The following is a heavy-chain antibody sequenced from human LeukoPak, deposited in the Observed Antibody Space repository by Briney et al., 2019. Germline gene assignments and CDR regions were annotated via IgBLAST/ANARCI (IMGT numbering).Heavy chain of an antibody. Sequence: SETLSLTYTVSGGSISSYYWSWIRQPPGKGLEWIGYIYYSGSTNYNPSLKSRVTISVDTSKNQFSLKLSSVTAADTAVYYCARGAGLDDSSGYPDAFDIWGQGTMVTVSS. J-gene: IGHJ3*02. CDR2: IYYSGST. CDR1: GGSISSYY. V-gene: IGHV4-59*01. CDR3: ARGAGLDDSSGYPDAFDI. D-gene: IGHD3-22*01.